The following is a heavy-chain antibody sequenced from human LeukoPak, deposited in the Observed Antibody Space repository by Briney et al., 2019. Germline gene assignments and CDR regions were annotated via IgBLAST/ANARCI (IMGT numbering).Heavy chain of an antibody. V-gene: IGHV4-4*07. Sequence: SETLSLTCTVSGGSISSYYWSWIRQPAGKGLEGIGRIYTSGSTNYNPSLKSRVTMSVDTSKNQFSLKLSSVTAADTAVYYCAGYDSSGYYYPSFDYWGQGTLVTVSS. CDR3: AGYDSSGYYYPSFDY. CDR2: IYTSGST. D-gene: IGHD3-22*01. J-gene: IGHJ4*02. CDR1: GGSISSYY.